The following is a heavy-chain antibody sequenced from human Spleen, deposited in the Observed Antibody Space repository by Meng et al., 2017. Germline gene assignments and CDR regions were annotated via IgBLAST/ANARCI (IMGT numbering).Heavy chain of an antibody. CDR2: INPNSGGT. J-gene: IGHJ4*02. CDR3: ARDEDISAAGKLFGDY. D-gene: IGHD6-13*01. CDR1: GYTFTGYY. Sequence: ASVKVSCKASGYTFTGYYMHWVRQAPGQGLEWMGRINPNSGGTNYAQKFQGRVTMTRDTSISIAYMELSRLRSDDTAVYYCARDEDISAAGKLFGDYWGQGTLVTVSS. V-gene: IGHV1-2*06.